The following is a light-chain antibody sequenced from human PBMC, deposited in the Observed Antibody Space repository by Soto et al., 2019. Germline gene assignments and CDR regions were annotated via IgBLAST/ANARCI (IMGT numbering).Light chain of an antibody. Sequence: QSALTQPASVSGSPGQSITISCTGTSSDVGGYNYVSWYQQHPGKAPKLMIYEVSNRPSGVSNRFSGSKSGNTASLTISGRQAEDEADSYCSSYTSSSLSWVFGTGTKLTVL. CDR2: EVS. CDR1: SSDVGGYNY. J-gene: IGLJ1*01. CDR3: SSYTSSSLSWV. V-gene: IGLV2-14*01.